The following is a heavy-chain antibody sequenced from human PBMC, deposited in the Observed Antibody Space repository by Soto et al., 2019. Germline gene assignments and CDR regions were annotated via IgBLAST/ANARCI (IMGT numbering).Heavy chain of an antibody. CDR1: GYTFTSYY. J-gene: IGHJ6*02. V-gene: IGHV1-46*01. CDR2: INPSGGST. D-gene: IGHD6-13*01. Sequence: GASVKVSCKASGYTFTSYYMHWVRQAPGQGLEWMGIINPSGGSTSYAQKFQGRVTITRDTSASTVYMELSSLRSEDTAVYYCARWYSSSEYYYYYRMDVWGQGTTVTVSS. CDR3: ARWYSSSEYYYYYRMDV.